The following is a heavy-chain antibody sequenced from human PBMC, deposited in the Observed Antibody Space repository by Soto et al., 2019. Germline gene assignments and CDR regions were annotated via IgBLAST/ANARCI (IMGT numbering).Heavy chain of an antibody. CDR1: GDSISSYY. V-gene: IGHV4-59*01. CDR2: IYYSGST. CDR3: ARGVATIGP. Sequence: QVQLQESGPRLVKPSETLSLTCTVSGDSISSYYWSWIRQPPGKGLEWIGYIYYSGSTNYNPSLTSRVTISVDTPKNQFSLKLTSGTAADTAVYYCARGVATIGPWGQGTLVTVSS. D-gene: IGHD5-12*01. J-gene: IGHJ5*02.